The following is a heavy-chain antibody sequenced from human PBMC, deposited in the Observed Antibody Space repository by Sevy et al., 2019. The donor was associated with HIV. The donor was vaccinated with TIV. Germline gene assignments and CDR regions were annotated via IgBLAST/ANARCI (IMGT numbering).Heavy chain of an antibody. CDR2: IYTGGST. Sequence: GGSLRLSCAASGFTVSNNYMSWVRQPPGKGLEWVSVIYTGGSTYYVDSVEGRFTMSRDDSKNTVYLEMNNLSAEDTAIYYCARDHGGVQDWYFDLWGRGTLVTVSS. CDR3: ARDHGGVQDWYFDL. D-gene: IGHD2-8*02. V-gene: IGHV3-53*01. J-gene: IGHJ2*01. CDR1: GFTVSNNY.